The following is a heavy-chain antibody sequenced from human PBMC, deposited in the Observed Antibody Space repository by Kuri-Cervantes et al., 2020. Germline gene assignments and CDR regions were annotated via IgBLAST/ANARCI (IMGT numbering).Heavy chain of an antibody. CDR3: ARDDGVITMIVEDSHNAFDI. CDR1: GFTFRSYA. J-gene: IGHJ3*02. D-gene: IGHD3-22*01. V-gene: IGHV3-30*07. CDR2: ISYDGSNK. Sequence: GESLKISCAASGFTFRSYAMHWVRQAPGKGLEWVAVISYDGSNKYYADSVKGRFTISRDNSKNTLYLQMNSLRAEDTAVYYCARDDGVITMIVEDSHNAFDIWGQGTMVTVSS.